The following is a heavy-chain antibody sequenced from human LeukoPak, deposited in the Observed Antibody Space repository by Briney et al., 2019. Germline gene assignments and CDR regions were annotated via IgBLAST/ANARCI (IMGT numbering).Heavy chain of an antibody. J-gene: IGHJ4*02. CDR3: ARDNPIGFGQLSARDY. D-gene: IGHD3-10*01. CDR1: GFTFSSYS. CDR2: ISSSSSTI. Sequence: PGGSLRLSCAASGFTFSSYSMNWVRQAPGKGLEWVSYISSSSSTIYYADSVKGRFTISRDNAKNSLYLQMNSLRDEDTAVYYCARDNPIGFGQLSARDYWGQGTLVTVSS. V-gene: IGHV3-48*02.